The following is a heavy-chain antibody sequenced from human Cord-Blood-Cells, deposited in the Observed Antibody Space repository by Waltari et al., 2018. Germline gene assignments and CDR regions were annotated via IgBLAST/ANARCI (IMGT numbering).Heavy chain of an antibody. CDR2: ISSISSTI. V-gene: IGHV3-48*02. CDR1: GFTFSSYS. CDR3: ARDLGYDSSHSYFDY. J-gene: IGHJ4*02. Sequence: EVQLVESGGGLVQPGGSLRLSCAASGFTFSSYSMNWVRPAPGKGLEWVSYISSISSTIYYADSVKGRFTISRDNAKNSLYLQMNSLRDEDTAVYYCARDLGYDSSHSYFDYWGQGTLVTVSS. D-gene: IGHD3-22*01.